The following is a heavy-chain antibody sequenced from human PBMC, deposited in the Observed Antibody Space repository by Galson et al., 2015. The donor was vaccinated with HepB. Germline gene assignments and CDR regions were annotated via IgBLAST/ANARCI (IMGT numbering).Heavy chain of an antibody. CDR2: VFGSGDVT. J-gene: IGHJ5*02. V-gene: IGHV3-23*01. D-gene: IGHD2-2*01. CDR3: AKGRGAYASFPYDP. CDR1: GFTFSNYG. Sequence: SLRLSCAASGFTFSNYGICWVRQAPGKGLEWVSAVFGSGDVTYYADSVKGRFTISRDNSRNTVYLQMNNLRVEDTALYYCAKGRGAYASFPYDPWGQGTPVTVSS.